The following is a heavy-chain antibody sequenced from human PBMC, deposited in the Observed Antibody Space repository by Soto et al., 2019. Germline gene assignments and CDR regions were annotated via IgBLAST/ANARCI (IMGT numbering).Heavy chain of an antibody. D-gene: IGHD3-22*01. J-gene: IGHJ5*02. CDR3: ARGIRPIVVPPNWFDP. Sequence: GGSLRLSCAASGFTFSSYAMHWVRQAPGKGLEWVAVISYDGSNKYYADSVKGRFTISRDNSKNTLYLQMNSLRAEDTAVYYFARGIRPIVVPPNWFDPWGQGTLVTVST. V-gene: IGHV3-30-3*01. CDR2: ISYDGSNK. CDR1: GFTFSSYA.